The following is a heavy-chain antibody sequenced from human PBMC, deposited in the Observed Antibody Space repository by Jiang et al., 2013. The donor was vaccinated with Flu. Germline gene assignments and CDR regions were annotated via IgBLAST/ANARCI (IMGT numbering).Heavy chain of an antibody. V-gene: IGHV4-59*08. CDR1: GGSISSYY. Sequence: PGLVKPSETLSLTCTVSGGSISSYYWSWIRQPPGKGLEWIGYIYYSGSTNYNPSLKSRVTISVDTSKNQFSLKLSSVTAADTAVYYCASYRPGGSYSDIGFDYWGQGTLVTVSS. CDR2: IYYSGST. D-gene: IGHD1-26*01. CDR3: ASYRPGGSYSDIGFDY. J-gene: IGHJ4*02.